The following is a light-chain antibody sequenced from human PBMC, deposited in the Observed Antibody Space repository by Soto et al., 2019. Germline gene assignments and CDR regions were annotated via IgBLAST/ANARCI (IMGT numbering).Light chain of an antibody. CDR2: GAS. CDR1: QSVSSN. CDR3: QQYNSWPPLT. Sequence: EIVMTQSPATLSVSPGERATLSCRASQSVSSNLGWYQQKPGQAPRLLIYGASTRATGIPARFSGSGSGTEFSLTIRSLQSEYFAGYYCQQYNSWPPLTFGGGTKVQIK. V-gene: IGKV3-15*01. J-gene: IGKJ4*01.